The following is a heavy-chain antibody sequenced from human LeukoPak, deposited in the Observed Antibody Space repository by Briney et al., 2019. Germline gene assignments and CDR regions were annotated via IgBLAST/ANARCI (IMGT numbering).Heavy chain of an antibody. CDR2: IYYSGST. D-gene: IGHD2-15*01. CDR3: ARQYCSGGSCFYFDY. Sequence: SETLSLTCTVSGGSISSYYWSWIRQPPGKGLEWIGYIYYSGSTNYNPSLKSRVTISVDTSKNQFSLKLSSVTAADTAVYYCARQYCSGGSCFYFDYWGQGTLVTVSS. J-gene: IGHJ4*02. CDR1: GGSISSYY. V-gene: IGHV4-59*01.